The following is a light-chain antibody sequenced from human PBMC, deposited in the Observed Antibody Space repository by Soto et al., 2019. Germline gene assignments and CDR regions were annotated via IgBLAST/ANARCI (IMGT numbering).Light chain of an antibody. Sequence: EIVLTQSPGTLSLSPGKRATLSCTSSQSVSSSYLACYQQKPGQAPRLLIYGVSSRATGIPDRFSGSGSGTDFTLTISRLEPEDFAVYYCQQYGSSPRRFGQGTQVDIK. J-gene: IGKJ1*01. CDR2: GVS. V-gene: IGKV3-20*01. CDR3: QQYGSSPRR. CDR1: QSVSSSY.